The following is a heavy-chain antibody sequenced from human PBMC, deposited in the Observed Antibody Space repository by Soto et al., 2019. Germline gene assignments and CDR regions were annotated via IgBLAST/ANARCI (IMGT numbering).Heavy chain of an antibody. V-gene: IGHV1-3*05. CDR3: TRSAISPYGGLIGPFDY. D-gene: IGHD3-16*02. J-gene: IGHJ4*02. CDR1: GYTFTAYA. Sequence: QVQLAQSGAEERKPGASVKVSCEATGYTFTAYAMHWVRQAPGQRLEWMGWINPANGNTKYSQKFKGRLTITSDTSANTVYMELNSLTSEDTAMYYCTRSAISPYGGLIGPFDYWGQGNLVNVSS. CDR2: INPANGNT.